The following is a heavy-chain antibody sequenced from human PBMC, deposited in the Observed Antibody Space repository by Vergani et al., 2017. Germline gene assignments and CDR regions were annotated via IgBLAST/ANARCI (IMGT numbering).Heavy chain of an antibody. CDR2: IYYSGST. CDR1: GGSISSSSYY. D-gene: IGHD3-3*01. J-gene: IGHJ5*02. CDR3: ARSGRSSGWFDP. Sequence: QLQLQESGPGLVKPSETLSLTCTVSGGSISSSSYYWGWIRQPPGKGLEWIGSIYYSGSTNYNPSLKSRVTISVDTSKNQFSLKLSSVTAADTAVYYCARSGRSSGWFDPWGQGTLVTVSS. V-gene: IGHV4-39*07.